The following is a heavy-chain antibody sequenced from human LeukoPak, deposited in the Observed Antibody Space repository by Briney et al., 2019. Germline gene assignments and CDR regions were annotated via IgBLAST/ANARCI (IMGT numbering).Heavy chain of an antibody. CDR3: VKDRSGDSPRPLGY. CDR1: GFMFDKCG. Sequence: PGGSLRLSCTVSGFMFDKCGMQWVRQAPGNGLEWAAFIWYNGKNQYYLDSVQGRFTISRDNSRNTLYLEMYSLSAEDTSVYSCVKDRSGDSPRPLGYWGQGALVTVSS. D-gene: IGHD4-17*01. CDR2: IWYNGKNQ. V-gene: IGHV3-30*02. J-gene: IGHJ4*02.